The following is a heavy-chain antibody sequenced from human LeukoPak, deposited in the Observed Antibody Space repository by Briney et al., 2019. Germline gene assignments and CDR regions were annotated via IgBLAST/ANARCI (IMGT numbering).Heavy chain of an antibody. D-gene: IGHD3-9*01. CDR1: GYTFTDYY. CDR2: INLNSGDT. J-gene: IGHJ5*02. V-gene: IGHV1-2*02. CDR3: ARSYFDVLTNYYMWLAP. Sequence: GASVKVSCKASGYTFTDYYVHWVRQAPGQGLEWMGWINLNSGDTYYAQNFQDRVTMTGDTSISTAYLELSSLRSDDTAVFYCARSYFDVLTNYYMWLAPWGQGTLVTLSS.